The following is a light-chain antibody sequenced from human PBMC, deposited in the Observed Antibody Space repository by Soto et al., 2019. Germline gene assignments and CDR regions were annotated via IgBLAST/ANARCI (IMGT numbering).Light chain of an antibody. CDR3: MQATEFPDT. J-gene: IGKJ2*01. V-gene: IGKV2-24*01. Sequence: IVMTQTPLSSPVTLGQPASISCRSSRSLVHSDGNTYLTWLHQRPGQPPRLLIYQVSYRYSGVRDTVSGGGAGTDGAVMISRVEVEGVGSYYCMQATEFPDTFGRGSTLEIK. CDR1: RSLVHSDGNTY. CDR2: QVS.